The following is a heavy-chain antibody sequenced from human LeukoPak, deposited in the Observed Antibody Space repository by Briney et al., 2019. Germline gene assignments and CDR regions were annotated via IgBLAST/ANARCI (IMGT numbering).Heavy chain of an antibody. CDR3: ASQTLMPPVKPGDL. J-gene: IGHJ2*01. D-gene: IGHD4-17*01. CDR1: VGSMSIGSAY. V-gene: IGHV4-39*01. CDR2: IYYSGST. Sequence: AETLSLTCTVWVGSMSIGSAYAAWIRQPPGKGLEWIGTIYYSGSTYYTPSLKTRVTISINTSKNQFSLRLSSVTAADAAVYYCASQTLMPPVKPGDLWGRGTLVTVSS.